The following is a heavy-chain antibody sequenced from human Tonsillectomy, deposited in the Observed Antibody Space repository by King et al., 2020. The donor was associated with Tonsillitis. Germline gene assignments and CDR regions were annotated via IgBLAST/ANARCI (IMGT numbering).Heavy chain of an antibody. Sequence: VQLQESGPGLVKPSETLSLSCTVSGGSISSYYWSWIRQPPGKGLEWIGYIYYSGSTNYNPSLKSRVTISVDTSKNQFSLKLSSVTAADTAVYYCARGSWSTIFGVLTTASFDPWGQGTLVTVSS. CDR1: GGSISSYY. V-gene: IGHV4-59*01. D-gene: IGHD3-3*01. CDR2: IYYSGST. CDR3: ARGSWSTIFGVLTTASFDP. J-gene: IGHJ5*02.